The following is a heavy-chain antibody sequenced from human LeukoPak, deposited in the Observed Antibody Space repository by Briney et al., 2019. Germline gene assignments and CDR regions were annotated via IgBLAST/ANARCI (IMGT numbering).Heavy chain of an antibody. V-gene: IGHV4-39*01. CDR2: IHYSGTT. D-gene: IGHD1-26*01. CDR3: ASGSYYYHTFDI. Sequence: SETLSLTCTVSGDSITSNDFYWGWIRQAPGKGLEWIGSIHYSGTTYYNPSLKSRVTISVDTSKNQFSLKLSSVTAADTAVYYCASGSYYYHTFDIWGQGTMVTVSS. CDR1: GDSITSNDFY. J-gene: IGHJ3*02.